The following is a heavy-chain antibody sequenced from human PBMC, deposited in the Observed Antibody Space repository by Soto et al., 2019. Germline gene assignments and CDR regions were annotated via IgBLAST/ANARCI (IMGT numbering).Heavy chain of an antibody. D-gene: IGHD5-18*01. Sequence: PSETLSLTCTVSYGSISVSNVFWGWVRQPPGKGLEWIGNIDYSGTAYFNPSLGTRVTFPVDTSKNQFSLTLYSVTAADTAVYYCARNTGRHIDFWGQGILVTV. J-gene: IGHJ4*02. V-gene: IGHV4-39*01. CDR3: ARNTGRHIDF. CDR2: IDYSGTA. CDR1: YGSISVSNVF.